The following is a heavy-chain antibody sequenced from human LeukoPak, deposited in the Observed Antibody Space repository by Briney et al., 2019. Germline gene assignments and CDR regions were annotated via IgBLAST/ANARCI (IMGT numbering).Heavy chain of an antibody. Sequence: GGSLRLSCAASGFTFSSYGIHWVRQAPGKGLEWVAVIWYDGSNKYYADSVKGRFTISRNNSKNTLYLQMNSLRAEDTAVYYCARDLSAGYCSGGSCYYGSSTLDYWGQGTLVTVSS. J-gene: IGHJ4*02. CDR1: GFTFSSYG. CDR3: ARDLSAGYCSGGSCYYGSSTLDY. CDR2: IWYDGSNK. V-gene: IGHV3-33*01. D-gene: IGHD2-15*01.